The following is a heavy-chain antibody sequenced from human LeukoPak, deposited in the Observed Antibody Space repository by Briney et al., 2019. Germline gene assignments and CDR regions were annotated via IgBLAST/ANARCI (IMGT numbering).Heavy chain of an antibody. CDR1: RFTFSSYG. CDR3: ARDLGSSSWYDY. Sequence: GRSLRLSCVASRFTFSSYGMHWVRQAPGKGLEWVAVIWYDGSNKYYADSVKGRFTISRDNSKNTLYLQMNSLRAEDTAVYYCARDLGSSSWYDYWGQGTLVTVSS. D-gene: IGHD6-13*01. J-gene: IGHJ4*02. CDR2: IWYDGSNK. V-gene: IGHV3-33*01.